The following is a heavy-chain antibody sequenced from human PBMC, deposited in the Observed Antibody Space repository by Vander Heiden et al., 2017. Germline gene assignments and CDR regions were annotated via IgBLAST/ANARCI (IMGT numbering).Heavy chain of an antibody. Sequence: MQLVQSGPEMKKPGTSVKVSCKASGFTLSSSAVQWVRQARGQRLEWIGWSAVGTGNTNFAQRFQQEVTISRDLSSNTVYMEVRSLRSEDTAVYYCAATSLRASAKDGAFDIWGQGTTVTVSS. J-gene: IGHJ3*02. CDR3: AATSLRASAKDGAFDI. CDR2: SAVGTGNT. CDR1: GFTLSSSA. V-gene: IGHV1-58*01.